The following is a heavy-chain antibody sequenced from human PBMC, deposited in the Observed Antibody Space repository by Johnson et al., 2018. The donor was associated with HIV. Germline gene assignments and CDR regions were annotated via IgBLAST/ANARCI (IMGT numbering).Heavy chain of an antibody. D-gene: IGHD6-19*01. CDR2: ISYDGSNK. J-gene: IGHJ3*02. V-gene: IGHV3-30*03. CDR3: ARVGSSGWYEMDAFDI. Sequence: QVQLVESGGGVVQPGRSLRLSCAASGFTFSSYGMHWVRQAPGKGLEWVAVISYDGSNKYYADSVKGRFTISRDNSKNTLYLQMTSLGAEDTAVYYCARVGSSGWYEMDAFDIWGQGTMVTVSS. CDR1: GFTFSSYG.